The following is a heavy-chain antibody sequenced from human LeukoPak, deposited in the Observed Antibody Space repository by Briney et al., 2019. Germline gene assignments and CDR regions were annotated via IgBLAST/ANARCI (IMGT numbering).Heavy chain of an antibody. CDR2: ISYDGSNK. V-gene: IGHV3-30*18. J-gene: IGHJ4*02. D-gene: IGHD3-10*01. CDR1: GFTFSSYG. CDR3: AKAVLWFGELTN. Sequence: PGGSLRLSCAASGFTFSSYGMHWVRQAPGKGLEWVAVISYDGSNKYYADSVKGRFTISRDNSKNTLYLQMNSLRAEDTAVYYCAKAVLWFGELTNWGQGTLVTVSS.